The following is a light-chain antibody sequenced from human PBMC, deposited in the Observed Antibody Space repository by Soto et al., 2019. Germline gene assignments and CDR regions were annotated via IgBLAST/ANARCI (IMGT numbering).Light chain of an antibody. CDR2: LESRGNY. J-gene: IGLJ3*02. CDR3: ETWDSNTRV. V-gene: IGLV4-60*03. CDR1: RGHRSYI. Sequence: QPVLTQSSSASASLGSSVKLTCTLSRGHRSYIIAWHQQQPGKAPRYLMNLESRGNYNKGSGIPDRFSGSSSGADRYLTISDLQSEDEADYYCETWDSNTRVFGGGTKVTVL.